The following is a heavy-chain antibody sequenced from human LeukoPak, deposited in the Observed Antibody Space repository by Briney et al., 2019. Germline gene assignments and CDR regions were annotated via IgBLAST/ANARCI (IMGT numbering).Heavy chain of an antibody. D-gene: IGHD1-14*01. CDR2: MNPNSGNT. CDR1: GYTFTSYD. V-gene: IGHV1-8*02. J-gene: IGHJ3*02. CDR3: ASRLQSTDREEGAFDI. Sequence: GASVKVSCKASGYTFTSYDINWVRQATGQGLEWMGWMNPNSGNTGYAQKFQGRVTMTRDTSTSTVYMELSSLRSEDTAVYYCASRLQSTDREEGAFDIWGQGTMVTVSS.